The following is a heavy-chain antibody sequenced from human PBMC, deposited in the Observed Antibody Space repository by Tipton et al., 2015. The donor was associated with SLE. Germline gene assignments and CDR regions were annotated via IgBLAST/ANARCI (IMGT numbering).Heavy chain of an antibody. J-gene: IGHJ2*01. V-gene: IGHV3-7*01. D-gene: IGHD3-3*01. CDR3: ARSITIFGVVIKRWYFDL. Sequence: ALRLSCAASGLTFSSYWMSWVRQAPGKGLEWVANIKQDGSEKYYVDSVKGRFTISRDNAKNSLYLQMNSLRAEDTAVYYCARSITIFGVVIKRWYFDLWGRGTLVTVSS. CDR1: GLTFSSYW. CDR2: IKQDGSEK.